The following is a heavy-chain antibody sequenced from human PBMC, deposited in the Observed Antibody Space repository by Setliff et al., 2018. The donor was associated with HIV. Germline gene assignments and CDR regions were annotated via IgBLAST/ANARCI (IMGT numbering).Heavy chain of an antibody. D-gene: IGHD5-12*01. Sequence: GASVKVSCKASGGTFSSYVINWVRQAPGQGLEWMGGAIPMLGIANHVHKFQGRVTITADKSAITAYMELNSLRAEDTAVYYCARRRDGYNSAPWRNDYWGQGTLVTVSS. V-gene: IGHV1-69*10. CDR3: ARRRDGYNSAPWRNDY. CDR1: GGTFSSYV. J-gene: IGHJ4*02. CDR2: AIPMLGIA.